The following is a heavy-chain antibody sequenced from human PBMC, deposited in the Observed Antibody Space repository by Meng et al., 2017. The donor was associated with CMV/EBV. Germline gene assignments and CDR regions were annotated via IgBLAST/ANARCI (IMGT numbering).Heavy chain of an antibody. CDR3: ARDCSSTSCSPAFDY. V-gene: IGHV3-7*01. CDR2: IKQDGREK. J-gene: IGHJ4*02. Sequence: GESLKISCAASGFTFSSYWMSWVRQAPGKGLEWVANIKQDGREKYYVDSVKGRFTISRDNAKNSLYLQMNSLRAEDTAVYYCARDCSSTSCSPAFDYWGQGTLVTVSS. D-gene: IGHD2-2*01. CDR1: GFTFSSYW.